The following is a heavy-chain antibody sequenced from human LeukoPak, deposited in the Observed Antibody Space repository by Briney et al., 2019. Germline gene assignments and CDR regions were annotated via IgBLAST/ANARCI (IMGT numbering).Heavy chain of an antibody. Sequence: ASVKVSCKASGYTFTSYGISWVRQAPGQGLEWIGWIVVGSGNTNYAQKFQERVTITRDMSTSTAYMELSSLRSEDTAVYYCAAAPLGFYYMDVWGKGTTVTISS. V-gene: IGHV1-58*02. CDR2: IVVGSGNT. CDR3: AAAPLGFYYMDV. J-gene: IGHJ6*03. D-gene: IGHD1-26*01. CDR1: GYTFTSYG.